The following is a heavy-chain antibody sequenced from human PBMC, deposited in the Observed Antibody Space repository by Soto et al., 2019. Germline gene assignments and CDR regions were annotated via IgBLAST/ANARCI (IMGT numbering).Heavy chain of an antibody. D-gene: IGHD4-17*01. CDR1: GCSVTGDY. Sequence: AAGKVCCKASGCSVTGDYIDWGRQAPGQGLEWMGWINPTSGDTNYAQKFQGRVTMTRDTSISTAFMDLTRLTFDDTAVYYCATHNVYGLWFD. V-gene: IGHV1-2*02. CDR2: INPTSGDT. CDR3: ATHNVYGLWFD. J-gene: IGHJ5*01.